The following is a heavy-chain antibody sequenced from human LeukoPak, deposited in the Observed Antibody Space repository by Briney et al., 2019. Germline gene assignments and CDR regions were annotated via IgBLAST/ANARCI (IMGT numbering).Heavy chain of an antibody. CDR2: STAYDGNT. D-gene: IGHD3-22*01. Sequence: ASVKVSCKASGYSFTSFGISWVRQAPGHGLEWMGGSTAYDGNTKYAQKAQGKVTMTTDSSTSTAYMELRSLRSDDTAVYYCVKLGACSGYSPIDYWGQGTLVTVSS. V-gene: IGHV1-18*01. J-gene: IGHJ4*02. CDR3: VKLGACSGYSPIDY. CDR1: GYSFTSFG.